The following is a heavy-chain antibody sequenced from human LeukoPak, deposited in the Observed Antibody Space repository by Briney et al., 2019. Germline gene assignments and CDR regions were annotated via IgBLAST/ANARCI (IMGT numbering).Heavy chain of an antibody. CDR2: IYYSGST. CDR1: GGSISSYY. J-gene: IGHJ6*02. D-gene: IGHD2-2*01. CDR3: ARESPAKYGMDV. V-gene: IGHV4-59*01. Sequence: SETLSLTCTVSGGSISSYYWSWLRQPPGKGLEWIGYIYYSGSTNYNPSLKSRVTISVDTSKNQFSLKLSSVTAADTAVYYCARESPAKYGMDVWGQGTTVTVSS.